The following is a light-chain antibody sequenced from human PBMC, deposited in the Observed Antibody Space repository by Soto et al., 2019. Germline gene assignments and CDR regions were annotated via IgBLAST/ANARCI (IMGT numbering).Light chain of an antibody. Sequence: QSVLTQPPSASASLGASVKLTCTLSSGHTSYAIAWHQQQPEKGPRFLMNLNNDGSHIKGDGIPDRFSGSSSGAERYLTISSLQSEDEADYYCQTWGTGMVFGGGTKVTVL. V-gene: IGLV4-69*01. CDR2: LNNDGSH. J-gene: IGLJ3*02. CDR1: SGHTSYA. CDR3: QTWGTGMV.